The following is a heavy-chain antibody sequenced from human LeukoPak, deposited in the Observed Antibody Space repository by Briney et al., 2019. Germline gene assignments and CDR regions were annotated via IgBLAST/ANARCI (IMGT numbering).Heavy chain of an antibody. J-gene: IGHJ3*02. CDR2: ISSSSSYI. D-gene: IGHD2-21*01. Sequence: GGSLRLSCAASGFTFSSYSMNWVRQAPGKGLEWVSSISSSSSYIYYADSVKGRFTISRDNAKNSLYLQMNSLGAEDTAVYYCARVADRTHAFDIWGQGTMVTVSS. V-gene: IGHV3-21*01. CDR3: ARVADRTHAFDI. CDR1: GFTFSSYS.